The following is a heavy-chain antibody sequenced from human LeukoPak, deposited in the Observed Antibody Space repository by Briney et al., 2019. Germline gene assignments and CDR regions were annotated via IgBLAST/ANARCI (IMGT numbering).Heavy chain of an antibody. CDR3: ARDDCSSISCYHNWFDP. D-gene: IGHD2-2*01. V-gene: IGHV3-7*01. Sequence: GGSLRLSCAASGFTFSSYWMSWVRQAPGKGLEWVANIKQDGSEKCYVDSVKGRFTISRDNAKNSLYLQMNSLRAEDTAVYYCARDDCSSISCYHNWFDPWGQGTLVTVSS. J-gene: IGHJ5*02. CDR2: IKQDGSEK. CDR1: GFTFSSYW.